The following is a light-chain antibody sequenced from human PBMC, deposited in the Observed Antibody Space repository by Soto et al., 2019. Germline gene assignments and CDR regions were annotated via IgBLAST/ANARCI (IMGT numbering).Light chain of an antibody. Sequence: EIVLTQSPGTLSLSPGERATLSCRASQSVSSSYLAWYQQKTGQAPRLLIYGTSSRDTGIPDRCGGSESGTDFTLTISRLEPEDFAVDYCHQYGSSPFTFGQGTKLEIK. J-gene: IGKJ2*01. V-gene: IGKV3-20*01. CDR3: HQYGSSPFT. CDR1: QSVSSSY. CDR2: GTS.